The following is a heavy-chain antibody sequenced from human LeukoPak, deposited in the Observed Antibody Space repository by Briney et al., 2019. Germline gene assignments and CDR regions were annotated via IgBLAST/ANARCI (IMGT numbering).Heavy chain of an antibody. Sequence: PSQTLSLTCTVSGGSISSGVYYWSWIRQHPGKGLEWIGYIYYSGSTYYNPSLKSRVTISVDTSKNQFSLKLSSVTAADTAVYYCAGELGGYDSRGYYFDYWGQGTLVTASS. J-gene: IGHJ4*02. CDR1: GGSISSGVYY. V-gene: IGHV4-31*03. CDR2: IYYSGST. CDR3: AGELGGYDSRGYYFDY. D-gene: IGHD5-12*01.